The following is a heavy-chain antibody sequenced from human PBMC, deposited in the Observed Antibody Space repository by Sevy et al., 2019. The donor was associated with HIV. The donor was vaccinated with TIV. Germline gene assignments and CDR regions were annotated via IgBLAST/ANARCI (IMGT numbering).Heavy chain of an antibody. J-gene: IGHJ4*02. V-gene: IGHV4-61*01. CDR2: IYYSGST. CDR1: GASVSSGSFF. CDR3: ARDQAESSSTGGLDS. Sequence: SETLSLTCSVSGASVSSGSFFWTWIRQAPGKGQEWIGYIYYSGSTNYNPSLKSRVTFSVDTSKNQFSLKLRSVTAADTAVYYCARDQAESSSTGGLDSWGPGTLVTVSS. D-gene: IGHD6-6*01.